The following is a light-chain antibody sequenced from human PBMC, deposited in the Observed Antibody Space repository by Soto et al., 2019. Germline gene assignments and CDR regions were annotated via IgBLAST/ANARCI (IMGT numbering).Light chain of an antibody. CDR2: YDS. J-gene: IGLJ2*01. V-gene: IGLV3-21*01. CDR1: NIGSKS. CDR3: QVWEIGSGVA. Sequence: SYVLTQAPSVPVAPGKTATITCGGTNIGSKSVHWYQQKPGQAPVLVIYYDSDRPSGIPERFSGSNSGSTATLTISRVEAGDEADYYCQVWEIGSGVAFGGGTKLTVL.